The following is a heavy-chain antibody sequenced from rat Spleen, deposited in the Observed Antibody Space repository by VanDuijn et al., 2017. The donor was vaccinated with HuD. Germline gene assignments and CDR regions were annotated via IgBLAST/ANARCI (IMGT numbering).Heavy chain of an antibody. V-gene: IGHV3-3*01. J-gene: IGHJ3*01. D-gene: IGHD1-3*01. CDR3: ARSTTVATSVFAY. CDR1: GHSITSSYR. CDR2: INSAGST. Sequence: EVQLQESGPGLVKPSQSLSLMCSVTGHSITSSYRWNWIRKFPGNKLEWMGYINSAGSTNYNPSLKSRISITRDTSKNQFFLQVNSVTTEDTATYYCARSTTVATSVFAYWGQGTLVTVSS.